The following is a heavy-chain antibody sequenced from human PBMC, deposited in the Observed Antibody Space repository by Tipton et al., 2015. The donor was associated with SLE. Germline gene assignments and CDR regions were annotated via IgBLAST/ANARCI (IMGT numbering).Heavy chain of an antibody. CDR1: GDSISNHY. CDR3: AREGIAGYYYALDV. J-gene: IGHJ6*02. CDR2: AYYSGNT. V-gene: IGHV4-59*11. Sequence: GLVKPSETLSLTCTVSGDSISNHYWSWIRQPPGKGLEWIGYAYYSGNTKYNPSLKSRVTISVDTSKKQISLKLTSVTAADTAVYYCAREGIAGYYYALDVWGQGTTVTGSS.